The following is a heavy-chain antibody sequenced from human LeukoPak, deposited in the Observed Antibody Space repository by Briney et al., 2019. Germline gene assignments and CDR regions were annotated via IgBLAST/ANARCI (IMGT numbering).Heavy chain of an antibody. V-gene: IGHV3-30-3*01. CDR1: GFTFSNYV. CDR3: ARGRGYSYGPASNFDY. D-gene: IGHD5-18*01. J-gene: IGHJ4*02. Sequence: PGGSLRLSCAASGFTFSNYVMHWVRQAPGKGLEWVAVIASDGSYKYYTDSVKGRFTISRDNSKNTLYLQMNSLRAEDTAVYYCARGRGYSYGPASNFDYWGQGTLVTVSS. CDR2: IASDGSYK.